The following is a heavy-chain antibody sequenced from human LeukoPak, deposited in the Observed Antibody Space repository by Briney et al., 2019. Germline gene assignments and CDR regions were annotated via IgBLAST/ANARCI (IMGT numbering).Heavy chain of an antibody. Sequence: GGSLRLSFAATGFTVFSNYMSCVGQAPGKGLDWVSVIYSGGSTYYADSVKGRFTISRDNSKNTLYLQMNSLRAEDTAVYYCASVYCMGSSYYDLFFWGQGTLVTVSS. V-gene: IGHV3-53*01. J-gene: IGHJ4*02. D-gene: IGHD2-15*01. CDR1: GFTVFSNY. CDR3: ASVYCMGSSYYDLFF. CDR2: IYSGGST.